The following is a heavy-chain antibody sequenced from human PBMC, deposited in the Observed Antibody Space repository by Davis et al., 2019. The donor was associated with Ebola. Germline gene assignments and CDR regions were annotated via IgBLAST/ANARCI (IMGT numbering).Heavy chain of an antibody. J-gene: IGHJ4*02. CDR1: GFTFSSYW. Sequence: GESLKISCAASGFTFSSYWMSWVRQAPGKGLEWVANIKQDGSEKYYVDSVKGRFTISRDNAKNSLYLQMNSLKTEDTAVYYCTTFFTAMNYWGQGTLVTVSS. CDR3: TTFFTAMNY. D-gene: IGHD5-18*01. V-gene: IGHV3-7*03. CDR2: IKQDGSEK.